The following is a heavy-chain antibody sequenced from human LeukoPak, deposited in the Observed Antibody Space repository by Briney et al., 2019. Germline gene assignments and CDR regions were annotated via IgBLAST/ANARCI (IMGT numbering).Heavy chain of an antibody. D-gene: IGHD3-16*02. Sequence: SETLSLTCTVSGGSISNYYWSWIRQPPGKGLEWIGYIYYSGSTNYNPSLKSRVTISVDTSKNQFSLKLSSVTAADTAVYYCARVRVDRTFGGVIVTVFDYWGQGTLVTVPS. CDR2: IYYSGST. CDR3: ARVRVDRTFGGVIVTVFDY. CDR1: GGSISNYY. V-gene: IGHV4-59*01. J-gene: IGHJ4*02.